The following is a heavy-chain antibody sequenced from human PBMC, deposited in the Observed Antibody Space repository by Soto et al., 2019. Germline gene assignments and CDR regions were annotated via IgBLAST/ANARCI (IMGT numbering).Heavy chain of an antibody. CDR1: GGSISSYY. V-gene: IGHV4-59*01. CDR3: ARDIAAAGTNWFDP. CDR2: IYYSGST. D-gene: IGHD6-13*01. J-gene: IGHJ5*02. Sequence: SETLSLTCTVSGGSISSYYWSWIRQPPGKGLEWIGYIYYSGSTNYNPSLKSRVTISVDTSKNQFSLKLSSVTAADTAVYYCARDIAAAGTNWFDPWGQGTLVTVS.